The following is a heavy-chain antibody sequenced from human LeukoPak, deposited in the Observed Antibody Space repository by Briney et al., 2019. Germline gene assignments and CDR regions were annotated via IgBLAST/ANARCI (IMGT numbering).Heavy chain of an antibody. CDR2: IFYSLKT. CDR3: ARVGTSGSGSYLSWLDY. Sequence: AETVSLTCTVSGDSIRRYYWNWMRQPAAKGLEGVGYIFYSLKTNHNPSLKRRATISVDTSKNQFSLKMSSVTAAETAVCYCARVGTSGSGSYLSWLDYWGQETLVTVSS. D-gene: IGHD3-10*01. V-gene: IGHV4-59*01. CDR1: GDSIRRYY. J-gene: IGHJ4*02.